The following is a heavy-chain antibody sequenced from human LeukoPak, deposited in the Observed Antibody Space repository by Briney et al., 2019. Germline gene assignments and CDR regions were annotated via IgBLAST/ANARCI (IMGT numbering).Heavy chain of an antibody. D-gene: IGHD2-15*01. CDR1: GFTLSRHW. CDR3: ARLGYPWYYDY. V-gene: IGHV3-7*01. J-gene: IGHJ4*02. CDR2: IKQDGSEK. Sequence: RGGSLRLSCAASGFTLSRHWMSWVRQAPGKGLEWVANIKQDGSEKYYVDAVKGRFTISRENAKNSLYLQMNSLRVEDTAVYYCARLGYPWYYDYWGQGTLVTVSS.